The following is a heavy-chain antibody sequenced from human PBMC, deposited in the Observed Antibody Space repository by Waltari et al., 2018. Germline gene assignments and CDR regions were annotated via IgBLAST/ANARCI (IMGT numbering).Heavy chain of an antibody. Sequence: QVQLQESGPGLVKPLETLSLTCSVPGGSIRSDYWSWIRQPAGKGLEWIGHIFTSGITKYNPSLKSRVTMSVDTSKNQFSLKLTSVTAADTAVYYCARESGDYSPFDNWGQGPLVTVSS. CDR1: GGSIRSDY. D-gene: IGHD4-17*01. J-gene: IGHJ4*02. V-gene: IGHV4-4*07. CDR3: ARESGDYSPFDN. CDR2: IFTSGIT.